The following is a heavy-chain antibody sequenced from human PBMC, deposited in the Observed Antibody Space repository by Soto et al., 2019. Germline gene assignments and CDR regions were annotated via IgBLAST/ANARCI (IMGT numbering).Heavy chain of an antibody. D-gene: IGHD3-10*01. CDR1: GGTFSSYA. CDR3: ARAQPQRTWFGEVLHRRPVDDAFDI. V-gene: IGHV1-69*13. Sequence: SVKVACKASGGTFSSYAISWVRQAPGQGLEWMGGIIPIFGTANYAQKFQGRVTITADESTSTAYMELSSLRSEDTAVYYCARAQPQRTWFGEVLHRRPVDDAFDICGQGTMVTVSS. J-gene: IGHJ3*02. CDR2: IIPIFGTA.